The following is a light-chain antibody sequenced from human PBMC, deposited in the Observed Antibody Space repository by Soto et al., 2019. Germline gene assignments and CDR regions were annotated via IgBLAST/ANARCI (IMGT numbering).Light chain of an antibody. J-gene: IGLJ3*02. Sequence: SYELTQPPSVSVAPGQTARITWEETIIELKSVHWYQQRPDQAPVLVVYDDDDRPSGIPDRFSGSKSENMATLTISRVEAGDEADYYCQAWDSYSDHWVFGRGTKLTVL. V-gene: IGLV3-21*02. CDR3: QAWDSYSDHWV. CDR2: DDD. CDR1: IIELKS.